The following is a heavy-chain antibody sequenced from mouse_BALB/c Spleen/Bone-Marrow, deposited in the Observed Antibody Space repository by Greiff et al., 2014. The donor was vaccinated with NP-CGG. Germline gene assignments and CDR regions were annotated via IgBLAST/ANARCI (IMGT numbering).Heavy chain of an antibody. CDR3: ARGDGNYPYYAMDY. J-gene: IGHJ4*01. CDR1: GYSFTGYY. D-gene: IGHD2-1*01. V-gene: IGHV1-26*01. CDR2: INPYNGAT. Sequence: EVQLQQSGPELVKPGASVKISCKASGYSFTGYYMHWVKQSHVKSLEWIGRINPYNGATSYNQNFRDKASLTVDKSSSTAYMELHSLTSEDSAVYYCARGDGNYPYYAMDYWGQGTSVTVSS.